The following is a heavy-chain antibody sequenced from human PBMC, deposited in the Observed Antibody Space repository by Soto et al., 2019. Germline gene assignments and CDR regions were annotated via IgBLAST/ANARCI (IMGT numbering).Heavy chain of an antibody. J-gene: IGHJ4*02. V-gene: IGHV1-2*04. CDR1: GYTFTGYY. D-gene: IGHD3-22*01. CDR3: AADPTGIYYDSSGYQPDYFDY. CDR2: INPNSGNT. Sequence: EASVKVSCKASGYTFTGYYMHWVRQAPGQGLEWMGWINPNSGNTNYAQKFQDWVTITRDMSTSTAYMELSSLRSEDTAVYYCAADPTGIYYDSSGYQPDYFDYWGQGTLVTVSS.